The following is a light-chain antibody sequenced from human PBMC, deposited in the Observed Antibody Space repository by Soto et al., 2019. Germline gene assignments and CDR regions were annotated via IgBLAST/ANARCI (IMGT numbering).Light chain of an antibody. CDR1: QSVSSN. J-gene: IGKJ1*01. CDR3: QQYSSWLGT. CDR2: GAS. Sequence: EIVMTQSPATLSVSPGERATLSCRASQSVSSNLAWYQQKPGQAPRLLIYGASARATGIPARFSGSGSGTEFTLTISSLQSEDFAVYYCQQYSSWLGTFGQGTKVEIK. V-gene: IGKV3-15*01.